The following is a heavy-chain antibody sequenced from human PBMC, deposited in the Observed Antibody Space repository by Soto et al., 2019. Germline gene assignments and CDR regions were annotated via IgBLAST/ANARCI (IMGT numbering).Heavy chain of an antibody. D-gene: IGHD2-15*01. Sequence: ASVKVSCKASGYTFTSYAMHWVRQAPGQRLEWMGWINAGNGNTKYSQKFQGRVTITRDTSASTAYMELSSLRSEDTAVYYCAGDQGLGYCSGGSCYSNWFDPWGQGTLVTVSS. CDR2: INAGNGNT. V-gene: IGHV1-3*01. CDR3: AGDQGLGYCSGGSCYSNWFDP. CDR1: GYTFTSYA. J-gene: IGHJ5*02.